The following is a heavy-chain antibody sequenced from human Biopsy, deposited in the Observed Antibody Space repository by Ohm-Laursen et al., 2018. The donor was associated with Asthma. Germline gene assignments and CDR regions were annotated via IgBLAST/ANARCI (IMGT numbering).Heavy chain of an antibody. Sequence: ASVKVSRNASGYTFISYAIHWVRQAPGQRLEWMGWINAGNGNTKYSQKFQGRVTITRDTSASTAYMELSSLRSEDTAMYYCARTYYDFLTGQINDAFALWGQGTMVTVSS. D-gene: IGHD3-9*01. J-gene: IGHJ3*01. CDR3: ARTYYDFLTGQINDAFAL. CDR1: GYTFISYA. CDR2: INAGNGNT. V-gene: IGHV1-3*01.